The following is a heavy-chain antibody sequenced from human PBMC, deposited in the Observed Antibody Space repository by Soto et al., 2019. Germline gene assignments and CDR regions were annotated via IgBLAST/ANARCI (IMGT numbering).Heavy chain of an antibody. D-gene: IGHD2-8*01. CDR3: AREVNGVGFDP. CDR1: GGSIISGDYY. CDR2: IYYSGSI. Sequence: TLSLTCTVSGGSIISGDYYWSWIRQHPGKGLEYIGYIYYSGSIYYNPSLKSRLTLSVDTSKNQFSLKLSSVTAADTAVYYCAREVNGVGFDPWGQGTLVTGSS. J-gene: IGHJ5*02. V-gene: IGHV4-31*03.